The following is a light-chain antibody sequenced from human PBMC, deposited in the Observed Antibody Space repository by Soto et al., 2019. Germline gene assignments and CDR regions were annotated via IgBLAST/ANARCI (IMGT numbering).Light chain of an antibody. J-gene: IGKJ2*01. Sequence: EVVLTQSPVTLSLSPGERATLSCRASQTVSNNYLAWYQQKPRQAPRLLIFGSSDRATGMPDRFSGSGSGTDLTLTISRLEPEDFAVYYCQQYGSSPPYTFGQGNKLEIK. CDR1: QTVSNNY. CDR3: QQYGSSPPYT. CDR2: GSS. V-gene: IGKV3-20*01.